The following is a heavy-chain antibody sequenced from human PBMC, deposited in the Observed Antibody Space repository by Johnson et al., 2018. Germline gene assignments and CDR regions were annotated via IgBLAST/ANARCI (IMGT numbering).Heavy chain of an antibody. CDR3: TTVMPGAGIFGVVIIGRYYGMDV. D-gene: IGHD3-3*01. CDR1: GFTVSSNQ. V-gene: IGHV3-15*01. Sequence: VQLVESGGGVVQPGRSLRLSCAASGFTVSSNQMSWVRQAPGKGLEWVGRLKSKTDGGTTDYAAPVKGRFTIPRDDSKNTLDLQMNSLKTEDTAGSYCTTVMPGAGIFGVVIIGRYYGMDVWGQGTTVTVSS. CDR2: LKSKTDGGTT. J-gene: IGHJ6*02.